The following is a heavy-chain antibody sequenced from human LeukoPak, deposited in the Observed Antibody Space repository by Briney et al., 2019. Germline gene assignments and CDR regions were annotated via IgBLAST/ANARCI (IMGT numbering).Heavy chain of an antibody. CDR2: IYHSGST. Sequence: SETLSLTCTVSGGSISSGGYYWSWIRQPPGKGLEWIGYIYHSGSTYYNPSLKSRVTISVDTSKNQFSLKLSSVTAADTAVYYCARDLKGTVSFDYWGQGTLVTVSS. CDR3: ARDLKGTVSFDY. V-gene: IGHV4-30-2*01. CDR1: GGSISSGGYY. J-gene: IGHJ4*02. D-gene: IGHD3-10*01.